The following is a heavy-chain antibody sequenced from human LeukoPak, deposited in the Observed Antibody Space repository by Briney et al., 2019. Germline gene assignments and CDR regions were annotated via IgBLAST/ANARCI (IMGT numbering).Heavy chain of an antibody. Sequence: SETLSLTCTVSGGSISSGNYYWGWIRQPPGKGLEWIGNIYYSGSTYYNPSLKSRVTISVDTYKNQFSLKLSSVTAADTAVYYCARRGYSYDYFDYWGQGTLVTVSS. V-gene: IGHV4-39*01. CDR1: GGSISSGNYY. D-gene: IGHD5-18*01. J-gene: IGHJ4*02. CDR3: ARRGYSYDYFDY. CDR2: IYYSGST.